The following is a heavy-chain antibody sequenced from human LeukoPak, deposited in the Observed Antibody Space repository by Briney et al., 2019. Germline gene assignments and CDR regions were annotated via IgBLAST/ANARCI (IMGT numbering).Heavy chain of an antibody. D-gene: IGHD3-3*01. CDR1: GGSISSGSYY. CDR3: ARAGTVFGVAYFDY. CDR2: IYTSGST. Sequence: SETLSLTCTVSGGSISSGSYYWSWIRQPAGKGLEWIGRIYTSGSTNYNPSLKSRVTISVDTSKNQFSLKLSSVTAADTAVYFCARAGTVFGVAYFDYWGQGTLVTVSS. J-gene: IGHJ4*02. V-gene: IGHV4-61*02.